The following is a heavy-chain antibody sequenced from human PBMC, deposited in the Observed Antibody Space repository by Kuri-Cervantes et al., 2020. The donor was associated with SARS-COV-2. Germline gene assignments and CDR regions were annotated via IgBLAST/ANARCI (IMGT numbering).Heavy chain of an antibody. V-gene: IGHV1-3*01. J-gene: IGHJ6*02. Sequence: ASVKVSCKASGYTFTSYAMHWVRQAPGQRLEWMGWINAGNGNTKYSQKFQGRVTITRDTSASTAYMELSSLRSEDTAVYYCAREGIVVTTGGHYYGMDVWGQGTTVTVSS. CDR1: GYTFTSYA. D-gene: IGHD2-15*01. CDR2: INAGNGNT. CDR3: AREGIVVTTGGHYYGMDV.